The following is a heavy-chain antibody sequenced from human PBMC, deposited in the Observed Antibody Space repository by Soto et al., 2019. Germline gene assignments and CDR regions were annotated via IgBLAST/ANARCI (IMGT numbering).Heavy chain of an antibody. Sequence: GESLKISCKGSGYSFTSYWIGWVRQMPGKGLEWMGIIYPGDSDTRYSPSFQGQVTISADKSISTAYLQWSSLKASDTAMYYCARKIYDFWSGYDYYYYGMDVCGQGTTVTVSS. D-gene: IGHD3-3*01. CDR2: IYPGDSDT. CDR3: ARKIYDFWSGYDYYYYGMDV. J-gene: IGHJ6*02. CDR1: GYSFTSYW. V-gene: IGHV5-51*01.